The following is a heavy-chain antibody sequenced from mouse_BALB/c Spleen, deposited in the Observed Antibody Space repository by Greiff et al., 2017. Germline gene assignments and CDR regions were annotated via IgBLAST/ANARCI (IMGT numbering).Heavy chain of an antibody. CDR3: ARVLWYFDV. J-gene: IGHJ1*01. V-gene: IGHV5-6-3*01. CDR2: INSNGGST. Sequence: EVQVVESGGGLVQPGGSLKLSCAASGFTFSSYGMSWVRQTPDKRLGLVATINSNGGSTYYPDSVKGRFTISRDNAKNTLYLQMSSLKSEDTAMYYCARVLWYFDVWGAGTTVTVSS. CDR1: GFTFSSYG.